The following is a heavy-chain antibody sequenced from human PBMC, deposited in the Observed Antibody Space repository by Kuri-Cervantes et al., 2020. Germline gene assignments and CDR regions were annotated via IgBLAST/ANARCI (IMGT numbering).Heavy chain of an antibody. V-gene: IGHV1-2*02. J-gene: IGHJ3*02. CDR2: INPNSGGT. Sequence: ASVKVSCKASGYTFTGYYMHWVRQAPGQGLEWMGWINPNSGGTNYAQKFQGRVTMTRDTSISTAYMELRSLRSDDTAVYYCARDRDYGDYKAFDIWGQGTMVTVSS. CDR1: GYTFTGYY. CDR3: ARDRDYGDYKAFDI. D-gene: IGHD4-17*01.